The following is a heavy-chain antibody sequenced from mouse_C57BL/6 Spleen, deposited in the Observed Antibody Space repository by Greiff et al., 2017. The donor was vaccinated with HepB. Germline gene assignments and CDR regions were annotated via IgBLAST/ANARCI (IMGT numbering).Heavy chain of an antibody. J-gene: IGHJ4*01. Sequence: VKLMESGAELARPGASVKLSCKASGYTFTSYGISWVKQRTGQGLEWIGEIYPRSGNTYYNEKFKGKATLTADKSSSTAYMELRSLTSEDSAVYFCARMGAVVAPYYAMDYWGQGTSVTVSS. V-gene: IGHV1-81*01. D-gene: IGHD1-1*01. CDR2: IYPRSGNT. CDR3: ARMGAVVAPYYAMDY. CDR1: GYTFTSYG.